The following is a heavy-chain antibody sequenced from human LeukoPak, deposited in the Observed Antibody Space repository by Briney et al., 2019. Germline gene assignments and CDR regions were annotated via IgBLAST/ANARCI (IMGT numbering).Heavy chain of an antibody. V-gene: IGHV3-21*01. Sequence: GGSLRLSCAASGFTFSSYSMNWVRQAPGKGLEWVSYISSISTYILYADSVNGRFTFSKDNARNSLYLQMNSLRVEDTAVYFCARFETGAATPFVFWGQGTLVTVSS. CDR2: ISSISTYI. CDR3: ARFETGAATPFVF. D-gene: IGHD6-19*01. J-gene: IGHJ4*02. CDR1: GFTFSSYS.